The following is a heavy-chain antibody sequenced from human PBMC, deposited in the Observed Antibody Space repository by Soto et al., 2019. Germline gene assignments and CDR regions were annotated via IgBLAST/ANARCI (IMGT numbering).Heavy chain of an antibody. J-gene: IGHJ4*02. CDR3: AKVRYRSWYFDS. D-gene: IGHD6-13*01. Sequence: PGGSLRLSCSSSGFTFSGYEMNWVRQVPVKGLELVSYISSSGSTTSYADSVKGRFTVSRDNSNSTLFLHMNRMRVEDTDLYYCAKVRYRSWYFDSWGQGTLVTVSS. CDR2: ISSSGSTT. CDR1: GFTFSGYE. V-gene: IGHV3-48*03.